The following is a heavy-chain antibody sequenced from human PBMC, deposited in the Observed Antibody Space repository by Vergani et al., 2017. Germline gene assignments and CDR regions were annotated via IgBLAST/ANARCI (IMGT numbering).Heavy chain of an antibody. D-gene: IGHD2-2*01. Sequence: QVQLVQSGAEVKKPGSSVKVSCKASGGTISSYTISWVRQAPGQGLEWMGRIIPILGIANYAQKFQGRVTITADKSTSTAYMELRSLRSDDTAVYYCARLGYCSSTSCFSGGWFDPWGQGTLVTVSS. CDR3: ARLGYCSSTSCFSGGWFDP. V-gene: IGHV1-69*02. CDR1: GGTISSYT. CDR2: IIPILGIA. J-gene: IGHJ5*02.